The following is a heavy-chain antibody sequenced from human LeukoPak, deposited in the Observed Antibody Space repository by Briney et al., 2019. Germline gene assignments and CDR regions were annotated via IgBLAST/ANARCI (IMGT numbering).Heavy chain of an antibody. CDR2: IGGGGEST. Sequence: GGSLRLSCAASGFTFSSYAMSWVRQAPGQGLEWVSTIGGGGESTYYADSVKGRFTISRDNSKNTVYLQMNSLRAEDTAVYYCAKVLSGSQDYWGQGTLVTVFS. D-gene: IGHD1-26*01. CDR1: GFTFSSYA. J-gene: IGHJ4*02. CDR3: AKVLSGSQDY. V-gene: IGHV3-23*01.